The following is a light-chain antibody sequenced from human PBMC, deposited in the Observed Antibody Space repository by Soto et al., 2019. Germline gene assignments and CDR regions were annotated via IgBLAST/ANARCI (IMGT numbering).Light chain of an antibody. CDR2: DVS. CDR1: SSDVGGYNY. J-gene: IGLJ2*01. CDR3: SSYTSSSKPVV. V-gene: IGLV2-14*01. Sequence: QSALTQPASVSGSPGQSITISCTGTSSDVGGYNYVSWYQQHPGKAPKLMIYDVSNRPSGGSNRFSGSKSGNTASLTISGLQAEDEADYYCSSYTSSSKPVVFGGGTKLTVL.